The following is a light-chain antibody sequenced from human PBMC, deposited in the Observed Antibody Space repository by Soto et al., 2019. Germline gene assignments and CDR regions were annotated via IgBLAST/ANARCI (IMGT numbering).Light chain of an antibody. V-gene: IGLV1-40*01. Sequence: QSVLTQSPSVSGAPGQRDTISCTGSSSNTGAGYDVHWYQQFPGTVPKLLIYGNRNRPSGVPDRFSGSKSGTSASLAITGLQAEDEADYYCQSYDSSLNIWVFGGGTKLTVL. CDR1: SSNTGAGYD. CDR3: QSYDSSLNIWV. CDR2: GNR. J-gene: IGLJ3*02.